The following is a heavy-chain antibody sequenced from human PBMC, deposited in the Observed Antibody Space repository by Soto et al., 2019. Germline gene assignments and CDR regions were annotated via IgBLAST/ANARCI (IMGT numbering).Heavy chain of an antibody. D-gene: IGHD5-18*01. Sequence: SETLSLTCTVSGGSIGNYYWTWIRQPPGKGLEWVGFVYYTGSTYYNPSLKSRVTISVDTSKNQFSLKLNSVTTADTAVYYCARAGNSYDTGYYFDYWGQGTLVTVSS. CDR3: ARAGNSYDTGYYFDY. CDR2: VYYTGST. V-gene: IGHV4-59*01. J-gene: IGHJ4*02. CDR1: GGSIGNYY.